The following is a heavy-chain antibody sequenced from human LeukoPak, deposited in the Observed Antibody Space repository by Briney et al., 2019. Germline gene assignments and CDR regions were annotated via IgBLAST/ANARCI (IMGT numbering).Heavy chain of an antibody. CDR3: AKDSGYDSSQGRFDY. CDR2: IRYDGSNK. CDR1: GFTFSSYG. J-gene: IGHJ4*02. V-gene: IGHV3-30*02. D-gene: IGHD3-22*01. Sequence: GGSLRLSCAASGFTFSSYGMHWVRQAPGKGLEWVAFIRYDGSNKYYADSVKGQFTISRDNSKNTLYLQMNSLRAEDTAVYYCAKDSGYDSSQGRFDYWGQGTLVTVSS.